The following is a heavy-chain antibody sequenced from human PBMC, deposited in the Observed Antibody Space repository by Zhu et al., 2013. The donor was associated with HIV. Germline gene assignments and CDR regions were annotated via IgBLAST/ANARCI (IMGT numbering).Heavy chain of an antibody. Sequence: QVQLVQSGAEVKKPGASVKVSCKSSGYAFVGYYIHWVRQVPGQGFEWMGWINPDSGDTDYAQKFLGRVSITRDTSIGTAFMEVRRLTSDDTAVYYCARSLGLTFGVVVWGQGTLVTVSS. CDR1: GYAFVGYY. CDR2: INPDSGDT. J-gene: IGHJ4*02. V-gene: IGHV1-2*02. CDR3: ARSLGLTFGVVV. D-gene: IGHD3-3*01.